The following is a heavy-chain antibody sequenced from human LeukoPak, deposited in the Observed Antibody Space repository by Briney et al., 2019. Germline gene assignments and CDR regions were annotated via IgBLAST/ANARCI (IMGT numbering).Heavy chain of an antibody. CDR2: INPSGGST. D-gene: IGHD3-22*01. CDR3: ARSMIVVVSQSYYFDY. J-gene: IGHJ4*02. Sequence: ASVKVSCKASGYTFTGYYMHWVRQAPGQGLEWMGIINPSGGSTSYAQKFQGRVTMTRDMSTSTVYMELSSLRSEDTAVYYCARSMIVVVSQSYYFDYWGQGTLVTVSS. CDR1: GYTFTGYY. V-gene: IGHV1-46*01.